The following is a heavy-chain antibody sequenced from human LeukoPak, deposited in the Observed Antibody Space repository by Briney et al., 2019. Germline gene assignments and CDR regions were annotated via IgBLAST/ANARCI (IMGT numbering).Heavy chain of an antibody. J-gene: IGHJ4*02. V-gene: IGHV4-34*01. CDR3: ARSLRIAAAVDY. Sequence: SETLSLTCAVYGGSFSGYYWSWIRQPPGKGLEWIGEINHGGSTSYNPSLKSRVTISVDTSKNQFSLKLSSVTAADTAVYYYARSLRIAAAVDYWGQGTLVTVSS. D-gene: IGHD6-13*01. CDR2: INHGGST. CDR1: GGSFSGYY.